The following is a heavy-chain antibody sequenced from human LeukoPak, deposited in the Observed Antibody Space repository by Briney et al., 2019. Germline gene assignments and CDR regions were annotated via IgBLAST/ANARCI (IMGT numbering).Heavy chain of an antibody. D-gene: IGHD5-24*01. CDR3: ARGDGEDAYNFFDY. V-gene: IGHV1-2*02. CDR2: INPNSGGT. J-gene: IGHJ4*02. CDR1: GYTFTGYY. Sequence: ASVKVSCKASGYTFTGYYMHWVRQAPGQGLEWMGWINPNSGGTNYAQKFQGRVTMTRDTSINAAYMELSRLILDDTAVYYCARGDGEDAYNFFDYWGQGTLVTVSS.